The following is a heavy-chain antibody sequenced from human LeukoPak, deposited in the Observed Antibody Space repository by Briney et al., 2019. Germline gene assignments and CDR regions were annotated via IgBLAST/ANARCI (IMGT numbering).Heavy chain of an antibody. CDR3: ARDIESDTRDY. CDR2: ISRRGVI. V-gene: IGHV3-69-1*02. J-gene: IGHJ4*02. Sequence: GGSLRLSCAVSGPAFFTHNFHWVRQAPGKGLECVAFISRRGVIHYADSVKGRFTIPRDNANNSLFLQMNSLRVEDTALYYCARDIESDTRDYWGQGTLVIVSS. CDR1: GPAFFTHN.